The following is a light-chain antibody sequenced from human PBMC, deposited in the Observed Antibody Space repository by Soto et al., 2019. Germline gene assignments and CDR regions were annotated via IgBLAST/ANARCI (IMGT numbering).Light chain of an antibody. V-gene: IGLV1-40*01. Sequence: QSVLTQPPSVSGAPGQRVTMSCTGSSSNIGAGYDVHWYQQLPGTAPKLLIYGNSNRPSGVPDRFSGSKSGTSASLAITGRQAEDEADYSSLSEVFGTGTKLTVL. CDR1: SSNIGAGYD. CDR3: LSEV. CDR2: GNS. J-gene: IGLJ1*01.